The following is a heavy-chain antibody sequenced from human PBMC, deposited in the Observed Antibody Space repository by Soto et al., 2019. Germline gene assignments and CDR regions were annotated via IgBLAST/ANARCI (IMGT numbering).Heavy chain of an antibody. D-gene: IGHD3-16*01. J-gene: IGHJ6*02. Sequence: QVQLVQSGAEVKNPGASVKVSCKASGYTFTRYGIGWARQAPGQGLEWMGWIHTYNGNTNYAQNVQGRGTLTTDTSTSTAYMELRSLRSNDTAIYYCAMVDVYVTPSPQDVWGQGTTVIVSS. CDR1: GYTFTRYG. CDR3: AMVDVYVTPSPQDV. CDR2: IHTYNGNT. V-gene: IGHV1-18*01.